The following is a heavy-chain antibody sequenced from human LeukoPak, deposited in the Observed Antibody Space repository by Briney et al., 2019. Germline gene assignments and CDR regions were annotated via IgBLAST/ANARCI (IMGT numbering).Heavy chain of an antibody. V-gene: IGHV3-21*01. CDR1: GFTFSSYS. J-gene: IGHJ4*02. CDR3: ARDSSKPYSLGLPKPNFDY. D-gene: IGHD5-12*01. CDR2: ISSSSSYI. Sequence: GGSLRLSCAASGFTFSSYSMNWVRQASGKGLEWVSSISSSSSYIYYADSVKGRFTISRDNAKNSLYLQMNSLRAEDTAVYYCARDSSKPYSLGLPKPNFDYWGQGTLVTVSS.